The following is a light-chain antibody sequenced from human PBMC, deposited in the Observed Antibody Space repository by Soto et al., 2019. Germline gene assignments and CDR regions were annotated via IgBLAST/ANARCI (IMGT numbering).Light chain of an antibody. V-gene: IGKV1-8*01. J-gene: IGKJ1*01. CDR1: QGISSY. CDR3: QLYYSYPRT. Sequence: ASSMTQSRSSFTASTRDTVTITCRASQGISSYLAWYQQKPGKAPKLLIYAASTLQSGVPSRFSGSGSGTDFTLTISCLQSEDFATYYCQLYYSYPRTFGQVTMVDIK. CDR2: AAS.